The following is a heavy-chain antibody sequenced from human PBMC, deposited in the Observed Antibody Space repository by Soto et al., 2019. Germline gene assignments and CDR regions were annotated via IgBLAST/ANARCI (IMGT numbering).Heavy chain of an antibody. D-gene: IGHD5-12*01. CDR3: ASHGDICSGSDCYRYFNY. Sequence: GGSLRLSCVASAFTFSNYWMNWVRQAPGKGLEWVANIKGDGSEQHYVDSVKGRFTISRDNAKSSLYLQMNTLKAEDTAIYYCASHGDICSGSDCYRYFNYWGQGTLVTVST. J-gene: IGHJ4*02. CDR1: AFTFSNYW. CDR2: IKGDGSEQ. V-gene: IGHV3-7*03.